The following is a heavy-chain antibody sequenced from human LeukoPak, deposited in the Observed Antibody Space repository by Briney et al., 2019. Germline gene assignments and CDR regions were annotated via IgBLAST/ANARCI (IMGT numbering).Heavy chain of an antibody. V-gene: IGHV1-46*01. CDR3: ARDQEAFDY. CDR2: IYPRDGST. CDR1: GYSFTSNY. Sequence: ASVTVSCTASGYSFTSNYIHWVRQAPGQGLEWMGMIYPRDGSTSYAQKFQGRVTVTRDTSTSTVHMELSGLRSEDTAVYYCARDQEAFDYWGQGTLVTVSS. J-gene: IGHJ4*02.